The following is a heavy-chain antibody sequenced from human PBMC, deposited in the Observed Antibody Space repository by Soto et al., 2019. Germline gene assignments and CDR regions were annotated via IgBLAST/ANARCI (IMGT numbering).Heavy chain of an antibody. CDR1: GGSISSYY. D-gene: IGHD6-6*01. Sequence: PSETLSLTYTVSGGSISSYYWSWIRQPPGKGLEWIGYIYYSGSTNYNPSLKSRVTISVDTSKNQFSLKLSSVTAADTAVYYCASMGIAARPSLDYWGQGTLVTVSS. CDR2: IYYSGST. CDR3: ASMGIAARPSLDY. J-gene: IGHJ4*02. V-gene: IGHV4-59*01.